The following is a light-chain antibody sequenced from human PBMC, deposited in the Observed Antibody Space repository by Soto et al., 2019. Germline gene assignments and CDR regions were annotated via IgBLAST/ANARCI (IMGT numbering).Light chain of an antibody. CDR1: SSDVGGYKY. CDR3: SSYTSSSRVI. CDR2: EVS. Sequence: QSVLTQPASVSGSPGQSITISCTGTSSDVGGYKYVSWYQQHPGKAPELMIYEVSNRPSGVSHRFSGSKSGNTASLTISGLQAEDEADYYCSSYTSSSRVIFGGGTKLTVL. V-gene: IGLV2-14*01. J-gene: IGLJ2*01.